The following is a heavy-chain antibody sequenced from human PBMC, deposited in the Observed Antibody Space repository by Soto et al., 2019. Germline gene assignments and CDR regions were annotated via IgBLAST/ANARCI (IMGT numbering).Heavy chain of an antibody. D-gene: IGHD6-19*01. Sequence: QVQLQESGPGLVKPSQTLSLTCTVSGGSISSGGYYWSWIRQHPGKGLEWIGYIYYSGSTYYNPSLKSRVTISVDTSKNQCSLKLSSVTAADTAVYYCARDGKAVAGSNYFDYWGQGTLVTVSS. CDR1: GGSISSGGYY. V-gene: IGHV4-31*03. CDR3: ARDGKAVAGSNYFDY. J-gene: IGHJ4*02. CDR2: IYYSGST.